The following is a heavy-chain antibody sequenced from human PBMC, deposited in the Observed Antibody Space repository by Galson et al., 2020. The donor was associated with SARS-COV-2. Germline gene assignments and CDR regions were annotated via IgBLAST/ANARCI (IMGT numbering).Heavy chain of an antibody. Sequence: SGPTLVKPTQTLTLTCTFSGFSLSTSGMCVSWIRQPPEKALEWLALIDWDDDKYYSTSLKTRLTISKDTSKNQVVLTMTNMDPVDTATYYCARTRYYYDSSGYPQYYFDYWGQGTLVTVSS. CDR1: GFSLSTSGMC. CDR3: ARTRYYYDSSGYPQYYFDY. J-gene: IGHJ4*02. D-gene: IGHD3-22*01. CDR2: IDWDDDK. V-gene: IGHV2-70*01.